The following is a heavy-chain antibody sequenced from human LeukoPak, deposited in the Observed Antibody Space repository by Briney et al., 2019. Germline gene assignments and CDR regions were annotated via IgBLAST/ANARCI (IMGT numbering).Heavy chain of an antibody. CDR2: INHSGST. Sequence: SETLSLTCAVYGGSFSGYYWSWIRQPPGKGLEWIGEINHSGSTNYNPSLKSRVTISVDTSKNQFSLKLSSVTAADTAVYYCARGPYDWYFDLWGRGTLSLSPQ. J-gene: IGHJ2*01. CDR1: GGSFSGYY. V-gene: IGHV4-34*01. D-gene: IGHD2-21*01. CDR3: ARGPYDWYFDL.